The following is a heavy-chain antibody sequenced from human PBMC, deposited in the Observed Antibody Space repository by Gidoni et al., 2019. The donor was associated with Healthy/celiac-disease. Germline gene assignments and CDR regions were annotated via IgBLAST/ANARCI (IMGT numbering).Heavy chain of an antibody. CDR3: ARGSVRFLEWLPSADY. V-gene: IGHV4-30-2*04. Sequence: STYYNPSLKSRVTISVDTSKNQFSLKLSSVTAADTAVYYCARGSVRFLEWLPSADYWGQGTLVTVSS. CDR2: ST. D-gene: IGHD3-3*01. J-gene: IGHJ4*02.